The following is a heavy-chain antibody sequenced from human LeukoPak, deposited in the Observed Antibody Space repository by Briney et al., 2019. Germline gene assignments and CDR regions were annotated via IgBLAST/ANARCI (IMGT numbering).Heavy chain of an antibody. CDR2: IWSTGTSA. CDR3: AKDRGRDGYNYGGTFDY. V-gene: IGHV3-33*06. D-gene: IGHD5-12*01. CDR1: GYTFRDHG. J-gene: IGHJ4*02. Sequence: GGSLRLSCVASGYTFRDHGMHWVRQAPGKGLEWVTMIWSTGTSAFYADSVRGRFTISRDNSKNTLYLQMNSLRAEDTAVYYCAKDRGRDGYNYGGTFDYWGQGTLVTVSS.